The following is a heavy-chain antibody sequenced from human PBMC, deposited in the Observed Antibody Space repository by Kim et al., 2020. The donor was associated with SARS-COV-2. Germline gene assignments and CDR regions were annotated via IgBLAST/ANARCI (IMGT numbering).Heavy chain of an antibody. CDR1: GYTFTSYA. CDR2: INTNTGNP. J-gene: IGHJ4*02. V-gene: IGHV7-4-1*02. Sequence: ASVKVSCKASGYTFTSYAMNWVRQAPGQGLEWMGWINTNTGNPTYAQGFTGRFVSSLDTSVSTAYLQISSLKAEDTAVYYCARDYPNYYDSSGYYNWGQGTLVTVSS. CDR3: ARDYPNYYDSSGYYN. D-gene: IGHD3-22*01.